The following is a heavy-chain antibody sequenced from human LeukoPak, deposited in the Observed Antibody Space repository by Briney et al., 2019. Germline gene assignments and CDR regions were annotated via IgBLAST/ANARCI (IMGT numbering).Heavy chain of an antibody. CDR2: MYYSGST. CDR1: GGSISSGDYY. V-gene: IGHV4-30-4*01. D-gene: IGHD3-22*01. J-gene: IGHJ5*02. Sequence: SETLSLTCTVSGGSISSGDYYWSWIRQPPRKGLEWIAYMYYSGSTYYNPSLKSRVTVSADTSKNQLSLKLSSVTAADTAVYYCARPYYYDSRIDPWGQGILVTVSS. CDR3: ARPYYYDSRIDP.